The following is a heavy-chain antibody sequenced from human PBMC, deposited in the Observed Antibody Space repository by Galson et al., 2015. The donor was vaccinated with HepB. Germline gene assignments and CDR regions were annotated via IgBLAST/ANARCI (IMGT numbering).Heavy chain of an antibody. D-gene: IGHD5-12*01. CDR2: ISSDGVRK. CDR3: ARSAGWIDP. Sequence: SLRLSCAASGFTFSEYHMTWIRQAPGKGPEWVSYISSDGVRKYFADSVKGRFTISRDNAKKSLYLEMNSLRPEDTAVYYCARSAGWIDPWGQGTPVTVSS. V-gene: IGHV3-11*01. J-gene: IGHJ5*02. CDR1: GFTFSEYH.